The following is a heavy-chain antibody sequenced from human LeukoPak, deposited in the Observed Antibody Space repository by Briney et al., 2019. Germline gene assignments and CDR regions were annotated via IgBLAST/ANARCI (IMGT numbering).Heavy chain of an antibody. Sequence: ASVKVSCKASGYTFTGYYMHWVRQAPGQGLEWMGWINPNSGGTNYAQKFQGRVTMTRDTCISTAYMELSRLRSDDTAVYYCARDIVVVPAAMDYYYYGMDVWGQGTTVTVSS. J-gene: IGHJ6*02. CDR2: INPNSGGT. D-gene: IGHD2-2*01. CDR3: ARDIVVVPAAMDYYYYGMDV. V-gene: IGHV1-2*02. CDR1: GYTFTGYY.